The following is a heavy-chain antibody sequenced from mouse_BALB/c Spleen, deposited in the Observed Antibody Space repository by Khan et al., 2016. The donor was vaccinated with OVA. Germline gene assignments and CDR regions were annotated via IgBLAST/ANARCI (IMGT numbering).Heavy chain of an antibody. V-gene: IGHV2-6-1*01. Sequence: VQLQESGPGLVAPSQSLSITCTISGFSLTNYGIHWVRPPPGKGLEWLVVILRDGSTTYNSTLTSRLSISKDNSKSQVFLKMNSLQTDDTAMYFCARQPYYHYYIMDYWGQGTSVTVSS. D-gene: IGHD2-10*01. J-gene: IGHJ4*01. CDR3: ARQPYYHYYIMDY. CDR1: GFSLTNYG. CDR2: ILRDGST.